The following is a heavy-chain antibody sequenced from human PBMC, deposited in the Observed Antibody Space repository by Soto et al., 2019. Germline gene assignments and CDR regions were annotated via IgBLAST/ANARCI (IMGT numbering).Heavy chain of an antibody. Sequence: QVQLVESGGGVVQPGRSLRLSCAASGFTFSSYAMHWVRQAPGKGLEWVAVISYDGSNKYYADSLKGRFTISRDNSKNTLYLQMSSLRAEDTAVYYCARHKRDLRFLEWSYYFDYWGQGTLVTVSS. CDR1: GFTFSSYA. CDR3: ARHKRDLRFLEWSYYFDY. V-gene: IGHV3-30-3*01. D-gene: IGHD3-3*01. CDR2: ISYDGSNK. J-gene: IGHJ4*02.